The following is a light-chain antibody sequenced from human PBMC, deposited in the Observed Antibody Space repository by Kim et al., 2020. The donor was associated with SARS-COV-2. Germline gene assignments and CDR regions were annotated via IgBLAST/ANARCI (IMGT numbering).Light chain of an antibody. V-gene: IGKV1-33*01. CDR2: DAS. J-gene: IGKJ4*01. CDR1: QDISNS. CDR3: QQYDNLPLT. Sequence: DIQMTQSPSSLSASVGDRVTITCQASQDISNSLNWYQQKPGKAPKLLIYDASNLETGVPSRFSGSGSGTDFTFTISSLQPEDFATYYCQQYDNLPLTFGGGTKVDIK.